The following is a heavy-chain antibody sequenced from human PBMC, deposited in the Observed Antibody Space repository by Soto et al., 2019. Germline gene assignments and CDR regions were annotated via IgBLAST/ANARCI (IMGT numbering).Heavy chain of an antibody. Sequence: SGPTLVNPTQTLTLTCTFSGFSLSTSGMCVSWIRQPPGKALEWLARIDWDDDKYYSTSLKTRLTISKDTSKNQVVLTMTNMDPVDTATYYCARIRERGYCSGGSCYSSPYYYGMDVWGQGTTVTVSS. CDR3: ARIRERGYCSGGSCYSSPYYYGMDV. J-gene: IGHJ6*02. D-gene: IGHD2-15*01. CDR1: GFSLSTSGMC. V-gene: IGHV2-70*11. CDR2: IDWDDDK.